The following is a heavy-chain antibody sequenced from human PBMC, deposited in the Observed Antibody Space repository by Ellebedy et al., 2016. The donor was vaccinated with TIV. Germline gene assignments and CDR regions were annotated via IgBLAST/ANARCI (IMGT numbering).Heavy chain of an antibody. CDR1: GFTFSDYY. J-gene: IGHJ4*02. CDR2: ISSSGSTI. Sequence: PGGSLRLSCAASGFTFSDYYMSWIRQAPGKGLEWVSYISSSGSTIYYADPVKGRFTISRDNAKNSLYLQMNSLRAEDTAVYYCARHVVAATVYFDYWGQGTLVTVSS. D-gene: IGHD2-15*01. V-gene: IGHV3-11*01. CDR3: ARHVVAATVYFDY.